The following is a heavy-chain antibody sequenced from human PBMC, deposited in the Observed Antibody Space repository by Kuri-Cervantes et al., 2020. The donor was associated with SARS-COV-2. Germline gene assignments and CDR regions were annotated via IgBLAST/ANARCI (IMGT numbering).Heavy chain of an antibody. CDR3: ARHRDYGEIDY. CDR1: GGSISSYY. CDR2: IYYSGST. Sequence: GSLRLSCTVSGGSISSYYWSWIRQPPGKGLEWIGYIYYSGSTNYNPSLKSRVTISVDTSKNQFSLKPSSVTAADTAVYYCARHRDYGEIDYWGQGTLVTVSS. J-gene: IGHJ4*02. D-gene: IGHD4/OR15-4a*01. V-gene: IGHV4-59*08.